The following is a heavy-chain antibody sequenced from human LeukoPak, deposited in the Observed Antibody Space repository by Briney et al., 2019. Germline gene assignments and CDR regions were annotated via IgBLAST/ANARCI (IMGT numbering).Heavy chain of an antibody. Sequence: PSETLSLTCTVPGGSISSSSYYWGWIRQPPGKGLEWIGSIYYSGSTYYNPSLKSRVTISVDTSKNQFSLKLSSVTAADTAVYYCARVLIPGFPDYWGQGTLVTVSS. J-gene: IGHJ4*02. CDR1: GGSISSSSYY. D-gene: IGHD1-1*01. CDR3: ARVLIPGFPDY. V-gene: IGHV4-39*07. CDR2: IYYSGST.